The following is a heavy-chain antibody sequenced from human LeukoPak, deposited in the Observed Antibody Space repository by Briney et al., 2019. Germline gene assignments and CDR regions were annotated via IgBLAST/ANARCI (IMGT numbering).Heavy chain of an antibody. V-gene: IGHV3-73*01. CDR1: GFTFSGSA. CDR3: TRGATVTTRGIFDY. D-gene: IGHD4-11*01. J-gene: IGHJ4*02. Sequence: QPGGSLRLSCAASGFTFSGSAMHWVRQASGKGLEWVGRIRRKANSYATAYAASVKGSFTISRDDSKNTAYLQMNSLQTEDTTVYYCTRGATVTTRGIFDYWGQETLVTVSS. CDR2: IRRKANSYAT.